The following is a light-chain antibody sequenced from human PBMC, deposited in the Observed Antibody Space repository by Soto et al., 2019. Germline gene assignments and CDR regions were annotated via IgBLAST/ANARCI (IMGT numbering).Light chain of an antibody. Sequence: EIVMTQSPATLSVSPGETATLSCRASQSVSSNLAWYQQKRGQAPRLLIYGASTRATGIPARFIGSGSGTDFTLTINSLQLEDFAVYHCQQYNKWVTFGPGTKLDLK. CDR1: QSVSSN. V-gene: IGKV3-15*01. CDR3: QQYNKWVT. J-gene: IGKJ3*01. CDR2: GAS.